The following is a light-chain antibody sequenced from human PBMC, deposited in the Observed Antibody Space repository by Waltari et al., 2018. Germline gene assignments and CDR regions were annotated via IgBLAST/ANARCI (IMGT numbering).Light chain of an antibody. CDR3: NSYTNSGTYV. V-gene: IGLV2-14*03. Sequence: QSALTQPASVSGSPGQSITISCTGTRSDVGTHNYVSWYQQRPGKAPDLIIFDVSNWPSGVSIRFSGSKSGNTASLTISGLQAEDEADYYCNSYTNSGTYVFGSGTKVTVL. CDR2: DVS. J-gene: IGLJ1*01. CDR1: RSDVGTHNY.